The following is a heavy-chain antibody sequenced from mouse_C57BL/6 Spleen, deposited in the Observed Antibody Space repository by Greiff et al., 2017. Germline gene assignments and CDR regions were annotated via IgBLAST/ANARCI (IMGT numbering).Heavy chain of an antibody. Sequence: VQLQESGPELVKPGASVKISCKASGYSFTSYYIHWVKQRPGQGLEWIGWIYPGSGNTKYNEKFKGKATLTADTSSSTAYMQLSSLTSEDSAVYYCARDGSYEFAYWGQGTLVTVSA. CDR3: ARDGSYEFAY. V-gene: IGHV1-66*01. J-gene: IGHJ3*01. CDR2: IYPGSGNT. D-gene: IGHD1-1*01. CDR1: GYSFTSYY.